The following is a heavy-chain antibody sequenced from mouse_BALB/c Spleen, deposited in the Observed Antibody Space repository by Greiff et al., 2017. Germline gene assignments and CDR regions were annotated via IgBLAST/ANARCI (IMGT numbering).Heavy chain of an antibody. J-gene: IGHJ4*01. CDR3: NARYDGGGMDY. CDR2: IDPENGDT. V-gene: IGHV14-4*02. D-gene: IGHD2-14*01. Sequence: EVQLQQSGAELVRSGASVKLSCTASGFNIKDYYMHWVKQRPEQGLEWIGWIDPENGDTEYAPKFQGKATMTADTSSNTAYLQLSSLTSEDTAVYYCNARYDGGGMDYWGQGTSVTVSS. CDR1: GFNIKDYY.